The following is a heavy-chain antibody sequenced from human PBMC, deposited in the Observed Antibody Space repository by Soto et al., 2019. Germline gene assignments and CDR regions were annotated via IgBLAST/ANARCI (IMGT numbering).Heavy chain of an antibody. Sequence: PRLSCAASGFTFSSYAVHWVRQAPGKGLEWVAVTSYDGSNKYYADSVKGRFTISRDNSKNTLYLLMNSLRADDTAVYYCAREWFTNGMDVWGQGTTVTVSS. J-gene: IGHJ6*02. CDR3: AREWFTNGMDV. CDR1: GFTFSSYA. CDR2: TSYDGSNK. V-gene: IGHV3-30-3*01. D-gene: IGHD3-22*01.